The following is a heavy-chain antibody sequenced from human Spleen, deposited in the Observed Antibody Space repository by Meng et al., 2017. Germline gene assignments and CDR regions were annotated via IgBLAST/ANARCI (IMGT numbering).Heavy chain of an antibody. CDR1: GFTVSTSY. Sequence: EVQLVESGGGLVQPGGSLRLSCAASGFTVSTSYISWVRQAPGKGLEWISVIYSGGATYYADSVEGRFIISRHNSKNAVYLEMNSLRSDDTAAYHCARVTGLGAFDMWGQGTMVTVSS. J-gene: IGHJ3*02. CDR3: ARVTGLGAFDM. CDR2: IYSGGAT. V-gene: IGHV3-53*04. D-gene: IGHD3-9*01.